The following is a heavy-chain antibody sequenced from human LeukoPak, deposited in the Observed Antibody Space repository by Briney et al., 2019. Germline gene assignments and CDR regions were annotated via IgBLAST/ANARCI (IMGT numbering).Heavy chain of an antibody. Sequence: GGSLRLSCAASGFTFSSYWMSWVRQAPGKGLEWVANIKQDGSEKYYVDSVKGRFTISRDNAKNSLYLQMNSLRAEDTAVYYCARVGKYYSSSWYDYWGQGTLVTVSS. CDR3: ARVGKYYSSSWYDY. CDR1: GFTFSSYW. J-gene: IGHJ4*02. D-gene: IGHD6-13*01. CDR2: IKQDGSEK. V-gene: IGHV3-7*01.